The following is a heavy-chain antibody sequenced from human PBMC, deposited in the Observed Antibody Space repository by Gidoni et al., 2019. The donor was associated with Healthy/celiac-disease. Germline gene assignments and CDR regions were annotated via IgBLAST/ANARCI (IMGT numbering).Heavy chain of an antibody. J-gene: IGHJ6*02. CDR1: GFTVSSNY. CDR3: ARDEGRRYGMDV. V-gene: IGHV3-66*01. Sequence: EVQLVESGGGLVQPGGSLRLSWSASGFTVSSNYMSWVRQAPGKGLEWVSVIYSGGSTYYADSVKGRFTISRDNSKNTLYLQMNSLRAEDTAVYYCARDEGRRYGMDVWGQGTTVTVSS. CDR2: IYSGGST.